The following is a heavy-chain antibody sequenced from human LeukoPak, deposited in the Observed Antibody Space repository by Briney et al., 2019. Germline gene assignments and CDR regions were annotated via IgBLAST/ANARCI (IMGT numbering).Heavy chain of an antibody. J-gene: IGHJ5*02. CDR1: GFTFSSYA. D-gene: IGHD2-21*01. CDR3: AKDMGDTALQNFFDP. CDR2: IWHDGSDK. Sequence: GRSLTLSCAASGFTFSSYAMHWVHQAPGKGLEWVAVIWHDGSDKYYIDSVKGRFTISRDNSKNTLYLQMNSLRAEDTAVYYCAKDMGDTALQNFFDPWGQGTLVTVSS. V-gene: IGHV3-33*06.